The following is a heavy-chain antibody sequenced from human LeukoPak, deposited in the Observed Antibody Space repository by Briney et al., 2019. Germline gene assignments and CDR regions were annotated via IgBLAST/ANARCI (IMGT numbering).Heavy chain of an antibody. CDR1: GCSFSSYY. Sequence: PSETLCLTCAASGCSFSSYYWSWVRQPPGKGLEWIGGIYCSGSTNYNPYLKRRVTTSVDTSKNQFSLKLSSVTAADAAEYYCPRTNSYYDTSGYWHYYFDYWGQGTLVTVSS. J-gene: IGHJ4*02. CDR2: IYCSGST. CDR3: PRTNSYYDTSGYWHYYFDY. V-gene: IGHV4-59*01. D-gene: IGHD3-22*01.